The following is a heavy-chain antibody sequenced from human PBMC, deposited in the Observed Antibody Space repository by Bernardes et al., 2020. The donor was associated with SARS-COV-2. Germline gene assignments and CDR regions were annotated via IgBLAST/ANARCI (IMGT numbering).Heavy chain of an antibody. CDR3: ARDSGVEFDY. Sequence: GGSLRLSCAASGFMFTNYNINWVRQAPGKGLEWLSSISSSSTYIYYADSVKGRFTISRDNAKNSVYLQMDSLGAEDTAVYYCARDSGVEFDYWGQGTLVTVSS. CDR2: ISSSSTYI. CDR1: GFMFTNYN. V-gene: IGHV3-21*06. J-gene: IGHJ4*02. D-gene: IGHD3-10*01.